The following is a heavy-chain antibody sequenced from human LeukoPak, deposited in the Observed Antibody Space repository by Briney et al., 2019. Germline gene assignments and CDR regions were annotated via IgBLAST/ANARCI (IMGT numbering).Heavy chain of an antibody. Sequence: SETLSLTCTVSGGSISSSSYYWGWIRQPPGKGLEWIGSIYYSGSTYYNPSLKSRVTISVDTSKNQFSLKLSSVTAADTAVYYCASLNDYGTYFDYWGQGTLVTVSS. D-gene: IGHD4-17*01. CDR1: GGSISSSSYY. CDR2: IYYSGST. V-gene: IGHV4-39*01. J-gene: IGHJ4*02. CDR3: ASLNDYGTYFDY.